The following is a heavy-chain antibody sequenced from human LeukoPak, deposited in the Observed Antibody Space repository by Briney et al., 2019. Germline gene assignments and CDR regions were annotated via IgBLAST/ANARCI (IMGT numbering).Heavy chain of an antibody. CDR1: GFTFSSYP. Sequence: HPGRSLRLSCAASGFTFSSYPLHWVRQAPGKGLEWVAVISYDGTNKYYADSVKGRFTISRDNSKDTLYLQVNSLSAEDTAVYYCARAFGPYCSGGDCYGLFYFDYWGQGTLVTVSS. J-gene: IGHJ4*02. V-gene: IGHV3-30-3*01. CDR2: ISYDGTNK. CDR3: ARAFGPYCSGGDCYGLFYFDY. D-gene: IGHD2-15*01.